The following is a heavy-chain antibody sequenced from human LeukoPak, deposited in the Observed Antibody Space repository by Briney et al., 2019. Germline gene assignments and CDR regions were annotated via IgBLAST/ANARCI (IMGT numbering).Heavy chain of an antibody. D-gene: IGHD3-16*01. J-gene: IGHJ4*02. Sequence: PWASVKVSCKASGYTFTSYDINWVRQATGQGLEWMGWMNPNSGNTGYAQKFQGRVTITRNTSISTAYMELNSLRAEDTAVYYCAKLPWGWGSTASDYWGQGTLVTVSS. V-gene: IGHV1-8*03. CDR2: MNPNSGNT. CDR1: GYTFTSYD. CDR3: AKLPWGWGSTASDY.